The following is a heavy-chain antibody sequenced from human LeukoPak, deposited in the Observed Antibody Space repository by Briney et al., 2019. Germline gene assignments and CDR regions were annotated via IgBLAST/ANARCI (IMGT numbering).Heavy chain of an antibody. V-gene: IGHV3-23*01. CDR2: ISGSGGST. D-gene: IGHD2-15*01. Sequence: GGSLRLSCAASGFTFSSYAMSWVRQAPGKGLEWVSAISGSGGSTYYADSVKGRFTISRDNSKNTLYLQMNSLRAEDTAVYYCAKDHGDIVVVVAATEFTFDYWGQGTLVTVSS. J-gene: IGHJ4*02. CDR3: AKDHGDIVVVVAATEFTFDY. CDR1: GFTFSSYA.